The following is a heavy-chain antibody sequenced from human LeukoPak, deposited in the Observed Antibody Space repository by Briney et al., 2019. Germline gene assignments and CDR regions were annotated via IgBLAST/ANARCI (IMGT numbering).Heavy chain of an antibody. CDR1: GGSISSYY. D-gene: IGHD3-10*01. V-gene: IGHV4-59*01. J-gene: IGHJ4*02. CDR2: IYSSGST. CDR3: ARDRWDYGSGSHAGHFDF. Sequence: SETLSLTCTVSGGSISSYYCSWLRQPPGQGLEWNAYIYSSGSTNYNPSLKSRVTISVDTSKNQFSLKLTSVTAADTAVYYCARDRWDYGSGSHAGHFDFWGQGTLVTVSS.